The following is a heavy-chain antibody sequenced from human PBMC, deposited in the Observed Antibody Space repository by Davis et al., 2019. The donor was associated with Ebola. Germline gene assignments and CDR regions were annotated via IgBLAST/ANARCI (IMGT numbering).Heavy chain of an antibody. CDR1: GFNFRSYG. CDR2: IWYDGSRK. CDR3: AIPDCSGANCYSVYIKN. J-gene: IGHJ4*02. Sequence: GGSLRLSCAACGFNFRSYGMHWVRQAPDKGLEWVAVIWYDGSRKYYGDSVKGRFTISRDNSNNLLYLQMNSLRAEDTAVYYCAIPDCSGANCYSVYIKNWGQGTLVTVSS. D-gene: IGHD2-15*01. V-gene: IGHV3-33*01.